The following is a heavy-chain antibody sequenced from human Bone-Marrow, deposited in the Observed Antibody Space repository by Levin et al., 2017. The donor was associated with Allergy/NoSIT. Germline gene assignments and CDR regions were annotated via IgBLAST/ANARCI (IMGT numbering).Heavy chain of an antibody. J-gene: IGHJ4*02. CDR3: AREDGSTIDY. CDR1: GGSISSGGYY. D-gene: IGHD1/OR15-1a*01. Sequence: SETLSLTCTVSGGSISSGGYYWSWLRQQPGKGLEWIVYIYYSGNTYYNPSLKSRVMISVDTSKNQFSLKVSSVTAADTAVYYCAREDGSTIDYWGQGILVTVSS. V-gene: IGHV4-31*03. CDR2: IYYSGNT.